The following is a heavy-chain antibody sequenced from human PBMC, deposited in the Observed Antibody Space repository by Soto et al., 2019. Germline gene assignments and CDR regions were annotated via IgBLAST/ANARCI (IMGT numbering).Heavy chain of an antibody. CDR1: GYTFTGYY. CDR3: ATSGYDYWGGYFDY. CDR2: INPNSGGT. V-gene: IGHV1-2*04. J-gene: IGHJ4*02. Sequence: VKVSCKASGYTFTGYYMHWVRQAPGQGLEWMGWINPNSGGTNYAQKFQGWVTMTRDTSISTAYMELSRLRSDDTAVYYCATSGYDYWGGYFDYWGQGTLVTVSS. D-gene: IGHD5-12*01.